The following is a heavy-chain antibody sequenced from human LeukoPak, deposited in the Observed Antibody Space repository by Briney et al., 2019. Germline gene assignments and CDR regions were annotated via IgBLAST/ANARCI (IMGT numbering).Heavy chain of an antibody. Sequence: ASVKASCKASGYTFTSYDINWVRQATGQGLEWMGWMNPNSGNTGYAQKFQGRVTMTRNTSISTAYMELSSLRSEDTAVYYCARGPGYSYGLLFDYWGQGTLVTVSS. CDR2: MNPNSGNT. CDR3: ARGPGYSYGLLFDY. V-gene: IGHV1-8*01. CDR1: GYTFTSYD. D-gene: IGHD5-18*01. J-gene: IGHJ4*02.